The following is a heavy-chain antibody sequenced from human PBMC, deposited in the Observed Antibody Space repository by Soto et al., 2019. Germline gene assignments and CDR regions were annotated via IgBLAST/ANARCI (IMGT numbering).Heavy chain of an antibody. J-gene: IGHJ5*02. Sequence: SETLSLTCTVSGGSISSGGYYWSWIRQHPGKGLEWIGYIYYSGSTYYNPSLKSRVTISVDTSKNQFSLKLSSVTAADTAVYYCARAYYYDSSGYYYDSGWFDPWGQGTLVTVSS. D-gene: IGHD3-22*01. CDR2: IYYSGST. CDR3: ARAYYYDSSGYYYDSGWFDP. V-gene: IGHV4-31*03. CDR1: GGSISSGGYY.